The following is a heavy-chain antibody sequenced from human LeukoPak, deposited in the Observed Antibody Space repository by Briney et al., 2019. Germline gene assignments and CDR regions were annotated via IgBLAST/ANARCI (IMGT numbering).Heavy chain of an antibody. CDR1: GGTFSSYA. D-gene: IGHD6-6*01. CDR3: ARDRGVAARVYYYYYYGMDV. V-gene: IGHV1-69*04. CDR2: IIPILGIA. J-gene: IGHJ6*02. Sequence: SVKVSCKASGGTFSSYAISWVRQAPGQGLEWMGRIIPILGIANYAQKFQGRVTITADKSTGTAYMELSSLRSEDTAVYYCARDRGVAARVYYYYYYGMDVWGQGTTVTVSS.